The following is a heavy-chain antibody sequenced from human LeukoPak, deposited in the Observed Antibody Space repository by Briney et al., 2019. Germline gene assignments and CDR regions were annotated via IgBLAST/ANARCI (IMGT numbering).Heavy chain of an antibody. CDR1: GFTFSSYG. J-gene: IGHJ4*02. Sequence: GGSLRLSCAASGFTFSSYGMHWVRQAPGKGLEWVAFIRYDGSNKYYADSVKGRFTISRDNSKNTLYLQMNSLRAEDTAVHYCAKVRVTIFGGEDDYWGQGTLVTVSS. V-gene: IGHV3-30*02. CDR2: IRYDGSNK. D-gene: IGHD3-3*01. CDR3: AKVRVTIFGGEDDY.